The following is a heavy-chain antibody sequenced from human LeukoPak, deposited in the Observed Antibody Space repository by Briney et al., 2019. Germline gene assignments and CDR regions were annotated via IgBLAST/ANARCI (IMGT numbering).Heavy chain of an antibody. Sequence: SETLSLTCAVYGGSFSGYYWSWIRQPPGKGLEWIGEINHSGSTNYNPSLKSRVTISVDTSKNQFSLKLTSVTAADTAIYYCARVVASTSIDSWGQGTLVTVSS. J-gene: IGHJ4*02. CDR3: ARVVASTSIDS. CDR2: INHSGST. D-gene: IGHD2-15*01. V-gene: IGHV4-34*01. CDR1: GGSFSGYY.